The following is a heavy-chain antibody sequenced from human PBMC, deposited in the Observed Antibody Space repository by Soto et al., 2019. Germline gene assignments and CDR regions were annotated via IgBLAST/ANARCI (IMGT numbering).Heavy chain of an antibody. D-gene: IGHD2-21*02. V-gene: IGHV4-59*08. CDR3: VRQMVTASSPIYYFDY. CDR1: GGSISSYY. Sequence: SETLSLTCTVSGGSISSYYWSWIRQPPGKGLEWIGCIYYSGSTNYNPSLKSRVTISVDTSKNQFSLKLYSVTAADTAMYYCVRQMVTASSPIYYFDYWGQGILVTVSS. J-gene: IGHJ4*02. CDR2: IYYSGST.